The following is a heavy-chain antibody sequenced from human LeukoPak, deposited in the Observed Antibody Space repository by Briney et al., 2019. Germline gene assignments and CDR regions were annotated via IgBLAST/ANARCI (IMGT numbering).Heavy chain of an antibody. CDR3: ATIRGWFGDFGY. D-gene: IGHD3-10*01. J-gene: IGHJ4*02. CDR2: ISYDENNK. CDR1: GFTFSTSA. V-gene: IGHV3-30*04. Sequence: PGGSLRLSCAASGFTFSTSAMHWVRQAPGKGLEWVAVISYDENNKYYADSVKGRFTISRDNSKNTLYLQMNSLRPEDTALYYCATIRGWFGDFGYWGQGTLVTVSS.